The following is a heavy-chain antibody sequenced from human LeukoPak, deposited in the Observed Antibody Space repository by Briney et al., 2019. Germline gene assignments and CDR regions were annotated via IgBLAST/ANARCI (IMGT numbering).Heavy chain of an antibody. Sequence: GGSLRLSCAASGFTFSSYWMHWVRQAPGKGLVWVSRMNSDGSSTSYADSVKGRFTISRDNAKNTLYLQMNSLRAEDTAVYYCARVRLLWFGGGFDYWGQGTLVTVSS. D-gene: IGHD3-10*01. V-gene: IGHV3-74*01. CDR1: GFTFSSYW. CDR2: MNSDGSST. CDR3: ARVRLLWFGGGFDY. J-gene: IGHJ4*02.